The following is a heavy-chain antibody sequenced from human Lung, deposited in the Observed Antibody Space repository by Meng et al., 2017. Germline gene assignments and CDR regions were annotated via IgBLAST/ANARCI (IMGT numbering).Heavy chain of an antibody. J-gene: IGHJ4*02. D-gene: IGHD5-24*01. CDR1: GFSFRSYG. CDR3: ARDERATQFKY. Sequence: QVQLVESGGGVVQPGKSLRVSCEASGFSFRSYGMHWVRQAPGKGLEWVAVIWNDGSNQYYADSVKGRFSISRDNSKNTLFLQMNSLRAEDTAMYFCARDERATQFKYWGQGTLVTVSS. CDR2: IWNDGSNQ. V-gene: IGHV3-33*01.